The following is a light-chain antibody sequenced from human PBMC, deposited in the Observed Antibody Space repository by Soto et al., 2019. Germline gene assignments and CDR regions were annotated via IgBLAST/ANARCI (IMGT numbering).Light chain of an antibody. CDR1: QSISTW. V-gene: IGKV1-5*01. CDR3: QQYDSYSWT. Sequence: DLQMTQSPSTLSASAGDTVTITCRASQSISTWLAWYQQKPGRAPRLLIFDASSLKSGVPSRFSGSGSGTEFTLTISSLQPDDFASYYCQQYDSYSWTFGQGTKVEIK. CDR2: DAS. J-gene: IGKJ1*01.